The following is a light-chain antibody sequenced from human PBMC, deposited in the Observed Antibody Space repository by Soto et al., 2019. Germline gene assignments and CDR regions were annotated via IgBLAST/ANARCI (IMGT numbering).Light chain of an antibody. V-gene: IGKV3-15*01. CDR2: GAS. Sequence: DIVMTQSPATLSMSPGERATLSCRASQTINNNLAWNQQKPGQAPRLLIYGASTRATGIPDRFSGSGSGTEIPLTSSSLQSEYVAVYYWQQYDKPPWTFGQGTKVEIK. CDR1: QTINNN. J-gene: IGKJ1*01. CDR3: QQYDKPPWT.